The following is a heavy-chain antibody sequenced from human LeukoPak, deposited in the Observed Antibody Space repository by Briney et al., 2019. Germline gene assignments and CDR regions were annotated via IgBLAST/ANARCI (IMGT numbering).Heavy chain of an antibody. CDR1: GGTFSNYA. D-gene: IGHD5-18*01. CDR2: ITPIFGTA. CDR3: ARASSDDTAMATPFAY. Sequence: SVEVSCKASGGTFSNYAINWVRQAPGQGLEWMGGITPIFGTANYVQKFQGRVTITADEFTKTAYMELSRLGSEDTAIYYCARASSDDTAMATPFAYWGQGTLVTVSS. J-gene: IGHJ4*02. V-gene: IGHV1-69*01.